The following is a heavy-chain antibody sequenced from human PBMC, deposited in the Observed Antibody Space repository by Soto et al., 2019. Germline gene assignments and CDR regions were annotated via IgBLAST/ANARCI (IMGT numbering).Heavy chain of an antibody. Sequence: SQTLSLTCAISGDSVSSNSAAWNWIRQSPSRGLEWLGRTYYRSKWYNDYAVSVKSRITINPDTSKNQFSLQLNSVTPEDSSVYYCASKGSSSRAFDIWGQGTMVTVSS. D-gene: IGHD6-6*01. CDR1: GDSVSSNSAA. V-gene: IGHV6-1*01. CDR2: TYYRSKWYN. J-gene: IGHJ3*02. CDR3: ASKGSSSRAFDI.